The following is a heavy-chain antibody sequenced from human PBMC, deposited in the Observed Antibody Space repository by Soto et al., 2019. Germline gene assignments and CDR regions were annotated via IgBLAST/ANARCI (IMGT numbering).Heavy chain of an antibody. CDR2: INEDGTEK. V-gene: IGHV3-7*01. CDR1: GFTFRSYW. CDR3: ARRYFDC. Sequence: GGSLRLSCAASGFTFRSYWMQWVRQAPGKGLEWVANINEDGTEKYYVHSVKGRFTISRDNAKNSLYLQMNGLGAEDTAIYYCARRYFDCWGQGTLVTVSS. J-gene: IGHJ4*02.